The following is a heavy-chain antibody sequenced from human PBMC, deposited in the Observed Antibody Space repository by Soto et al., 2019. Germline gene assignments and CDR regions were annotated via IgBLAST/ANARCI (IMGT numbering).Heavy chain of an antibody. V-gene: IGHV3-53*05. D-gene: IGHD3-22*01. CDR3: AKVRSGYDSSQNAFDI. J-gene: IGHJ3*02. Sequence: PGGSLRLSCAASGFTVSSNYMSWVRQAPGKGLEWVSVIYSGGSTYYADSVKGRFTISRDNSKNTLYLQMNSLRAEDTAVYYCAKVRSGYDSSQNAFDIWGQGTMVTVSS. CDR1: GFTVSSNY. CDR2: IYSGGST.